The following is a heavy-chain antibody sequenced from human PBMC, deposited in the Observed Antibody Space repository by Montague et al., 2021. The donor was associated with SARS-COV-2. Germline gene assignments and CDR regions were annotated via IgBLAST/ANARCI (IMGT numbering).Heavy chain of an antibody. Sequence: SLRLSCAASGFTFNDYSFHWVRQAPGKGLQWVAVVSYDGSIQRYADSVRGRFTISKDSSKNTLYFCARSGGVFWFRASVAQVSDRGQGTLVTVSS. V-gene: IGHV3-30*14. CDR2: VSYDGSIQ. CDR1: GFTFNDYS. CDR3: QVSD. D-gene: IGHD3-10*01. J-gene: IGHJ4*02.